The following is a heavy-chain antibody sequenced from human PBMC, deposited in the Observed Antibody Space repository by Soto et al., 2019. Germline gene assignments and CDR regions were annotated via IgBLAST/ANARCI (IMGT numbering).Heavy chain of an antibody. CDR2: IWYDGSNK. Sequence: PGGSLRLSCAASGFTFSSYGMHWVRQAPGKGLEWVAVIWYDGSNKYYADSVKGRFTISRDNSKNTLYLQMNSLRAEDTAVYYCARDPTVRLLFAFDIWGQGTMVTVSS. CDR3: ARDPTVRLLFAFDI. V-gene: IGHV3-33*01. CDR1: GFTFSSYG. J-gene: IGHJ3*02. D-gene: IGHD1-1*01.